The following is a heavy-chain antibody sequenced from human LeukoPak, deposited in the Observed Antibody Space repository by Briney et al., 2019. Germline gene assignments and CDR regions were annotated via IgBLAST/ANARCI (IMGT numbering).Heavy chain of an antibody. Sequence: GGSLRLSCAASGFTFSSYSMNWVRQAPGKGLEWVSSISSSSSYIYYADSVKGRFTISRDNSKNTLYLQMNSLRAEDTAVYYCAKTTRCSSTSCPFDYWGQGTLVTVSS. D-gene: IGHD2-2*01. CDR1: GFTFSSYS. CDR2: ISSSSSYI. J-gene: IGHJ4*02. CDR3: AKTTRCSSTSCPFDY. V-gene: IGHV3-21*04.